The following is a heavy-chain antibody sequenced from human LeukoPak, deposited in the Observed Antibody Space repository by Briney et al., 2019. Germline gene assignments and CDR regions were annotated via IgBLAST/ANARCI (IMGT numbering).Heavy chain of an antibody. Sequence: ASVKVSCKASGYTFTNYGINWVRQAPGQGLEWMGWISAYNGNTNYAQKLQGRVTMTTDTSTSTAYMELRSLRSDDTAVYYCARSTGAYGSGEIDYWGQGTLVTVSS. D-gene: IGHD3-10*01. J-gene: IGHJ4*02. CDR3: ARSTGAYGSGEIDY. V-gene: IGHV1-18*01. CDR2: ISAYNGNT. CDR1: GYTFTNYG.